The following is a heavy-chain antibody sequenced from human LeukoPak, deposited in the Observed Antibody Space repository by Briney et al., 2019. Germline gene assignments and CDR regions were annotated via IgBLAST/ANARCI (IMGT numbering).Heavy chain of an antibody. Sequence: ASVKVSCKASGYTFTNYYMHWVRQGPGLGFEWMGWINPKSGGISYPQKFQGRLTMTRDTSISTAYMGLSRLGSDDTAVYYCVPSANYYYFDYWGQGTLVTVSS. V-gene: IGHV1-2*02. D-gene: IGHD1-26*01. CDR3: VPSANYYYFDY. J-gene: IGHJ4*02. CDR1: GYTFTNYY. CDR2: INPKSGGI.